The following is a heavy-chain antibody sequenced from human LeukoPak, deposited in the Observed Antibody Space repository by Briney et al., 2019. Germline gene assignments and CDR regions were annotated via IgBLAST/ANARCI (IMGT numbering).Heavy chain of an antibody. D-gene: IGHD3-10*01. Sequence: GGSLRLSCAASEFIFSDYAMGWVRQAPGKGLEWVSTIDKTTYPTFYADSVKGRFTISRDNSKNTLYLQMNSLRTEDMAVYFXXXXXXXXXXXWFNDYWGQGILVTVSS. J-gene: IGHJ4*02. CDR1: EFIFSDYA. V-gene: IGHV3-23*05. CDR3: XXXXXXXXXXWFNDY. CDR2: IDKTTYPT.